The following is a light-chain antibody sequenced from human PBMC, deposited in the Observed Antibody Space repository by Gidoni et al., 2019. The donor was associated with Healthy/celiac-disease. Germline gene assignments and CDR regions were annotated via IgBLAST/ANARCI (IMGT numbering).Light chain of an antibody. CDR1: QSVSSN. J-gene: IGKJ1*01. Sequence: EIVMTQSTDTLSVSPGERATISCSASQSVSSNLAWYQQKPGQAPRLLIYGASTRATCIPARFRGSGSGTEFTLTISSLQSEDFAVYYCQQYNNWPRTFGQGTKVEIK. CDR2: GAS. V-gene: IGKV3-15*01. CDR3: QQYNNWPRT.